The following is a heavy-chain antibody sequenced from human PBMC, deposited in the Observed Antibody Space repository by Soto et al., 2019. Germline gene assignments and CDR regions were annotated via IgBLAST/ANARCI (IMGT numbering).Heavy chain of an antibody. V-gene: IGHV3-11*01. J-gene: IGHJ6*02. CDR3: ARGGTNSYYYAMDV. CDR1: GFTFSDYY. Sequence: QVQLVESGGGLVKPGGSLRLSCAASGFTFSDYYMSWIRQTPGKGLEWVSYISSSAGTIYYADSVKGRFTISRDNAKNSLNLKMNSLRAEDTAVYHCARGGTNSYYYAMDVWGQGTKVTVS. CDR2: ISSSAGTI.